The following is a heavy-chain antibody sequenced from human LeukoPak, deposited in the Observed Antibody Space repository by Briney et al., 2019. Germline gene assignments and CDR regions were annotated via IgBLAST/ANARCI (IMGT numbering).Heavy chain of an antibody. CDR2: IYTTGTT. V-gene: IGHV4-4*08. D-gene: IGHD5-24*01. J-gene: IGHJ4*01. Sequence: SETLSLTCTVSGGSISSHYWSWIRQPPGKGLEWIGYIYTTGTTKYNPSLKGRVSISVDTSNSQFSLKLTSVTAADTAVYYCARGDGYIPFDFWGHGILVSVSS. CDR3: ARGDGYIPFDF. CDR1: GGSISSHY.